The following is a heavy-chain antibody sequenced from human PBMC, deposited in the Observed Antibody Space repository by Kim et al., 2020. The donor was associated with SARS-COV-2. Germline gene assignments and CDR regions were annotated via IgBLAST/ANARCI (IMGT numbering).Heavy chain of an antibody. J-gene: IGHJ3*02. Sequence: LKSRVTISVATSKNQFSLKLSSVTAAETAVYYCANSMGFAMIVVAGAFDIWGQGTMVTVSS. CDR3: ANSMGFAMIVVAGAFDI. V-gene: IGHV4-39*07. D-gene: IGHD3-22*01.